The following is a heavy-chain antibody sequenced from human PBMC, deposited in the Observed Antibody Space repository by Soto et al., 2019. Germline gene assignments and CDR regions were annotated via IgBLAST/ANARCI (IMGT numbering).Heavy chain of an antibody. V-gene: IGHV3-7*03. CDR3: ARGGELSLLPLDY. J-gene: IGHJ4*02. CDR2: IIQDGRAI. D-gene: IGHD2-15*01. CDR1: GFFSSDYW. Sequence: GGSLRLSCAASGFFSSDYWMSWVRQAPGRGLEWVAHIIQDGRAIYYVDSVRGRFTISRDSAGNSVFLEMHRLRVEDRAVYYCARGGELSLLPLDYWGLGTLVTVSS.